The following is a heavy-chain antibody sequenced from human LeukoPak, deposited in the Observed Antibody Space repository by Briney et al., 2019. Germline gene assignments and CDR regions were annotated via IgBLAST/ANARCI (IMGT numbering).Heavy chain of an antibody. CDR1: GYTLTELS. Sequence: ASVKVSCKVSGYTLTELSMHWVRQAPGKGLEWMGGFDPEDGETIYAQKFRGRVTMTEDTSTDTAYMELSSLRSEDTAVYYCARAYYYDSSGYPGDAFDIWGQGTMVTVSS. J-gene: IGHJ3*02. V-gene: IGHV1-24*01. CDR2: FDPEDGET. CDR3: ARAYYYDSSGYPGDAFDI. D-gene: IGHD3-22*01.